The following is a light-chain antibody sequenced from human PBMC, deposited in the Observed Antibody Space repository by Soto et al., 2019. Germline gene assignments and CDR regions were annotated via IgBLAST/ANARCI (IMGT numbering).Light chain of an antibody. CDR1: SSDVGGYNY. J-gene: IGLJ1*01. V-gene: IGLV2-14*01. CDR2: EVT. CDR3: SSYTSSSTPDV. Sequence: QSVLTQPASVSGSPGQSITISCTGTSSDVGGYNYVSWYQQYPGKAPKLMIYEVTTRPSGVSDRFSGSKSGNTASLTISGLQAEDEADYYCSSYTSSSTPDVFGSGTKVTVL.